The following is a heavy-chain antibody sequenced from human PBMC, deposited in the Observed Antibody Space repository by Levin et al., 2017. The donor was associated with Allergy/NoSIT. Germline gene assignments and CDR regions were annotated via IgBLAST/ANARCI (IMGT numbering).Heavy chain of an antibody. Sequence: SLKISCAASGFTFDDYAMHWVRQAPGKGLEWVSGISWNSGSIGYADSVKGRFTISRDNAKNSLYLQMNSLRAEDTALYYCAKEWFFVLMVYAIGCYYYGMDVWGQGTTVTVSS. J-gene: IGHJ6*02. D-gene: IGHD2-8*01. V-gene: IGHV3-9*01. CDR2: ISWNSGSI. CDR3: AKEWFFVLMVYAIGCYYYGMDV. CDR1: GFTFDDYA.